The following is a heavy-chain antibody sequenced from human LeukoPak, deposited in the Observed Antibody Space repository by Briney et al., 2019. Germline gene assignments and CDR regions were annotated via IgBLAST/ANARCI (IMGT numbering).Heavy chain of an antibody. D-gene: IGHD3-10*01. CDR1: GFIFSDYG. CDR3: ATLYGSGTSYHPLDY. CDR2: IRYDGSDK. V-gene: IGHV3-30*02. J-gene: IGHJ4*02. Sequence: GGSLRLSCAASGFIFSDYGMHWVRQAPGKGLEWVAFIRYDGSDKYYADSVKGRFTNSRDDSKNTLYLQMNSLRPEDTAVYYCATLYGSGTSYHPLDYWGQGTLVTVSS.